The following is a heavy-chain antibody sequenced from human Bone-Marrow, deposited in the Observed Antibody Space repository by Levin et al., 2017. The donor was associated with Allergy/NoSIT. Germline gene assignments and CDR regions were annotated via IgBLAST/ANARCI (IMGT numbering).Heavy chain of an antibody. Sequence: ESLKISCTVSGGSISNYYWNWIRQPPGKGLEWIGYIHYSGVTNYNPSLKSRVSISVDTSKNQFSLNLSSVTAADTAVYYCARGLLRYFDWSEFDPWGQGTLVTVSS. CDR1: GGSISNYY. J-gene: IGHJ5*02. D-gene: IGHD3-9*01. V-gene: IGHV4-59*08. CDR3: ARGLLRYFDWSEFDP. CDR2: IHYSGVT.